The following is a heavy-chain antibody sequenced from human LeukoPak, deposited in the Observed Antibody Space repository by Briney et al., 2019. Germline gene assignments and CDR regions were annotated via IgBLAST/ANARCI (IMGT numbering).Heavy chain of an antibody. D-gene: IGHD1-26*01. Sequence: GGSLRLSCTASGFTFSSYAMNWVRQAPGKGLEWVSSISSSSSYIYYADSVKGRFTISRDNAKNSLYLQMNSLRAEDTAVYYCARELSIVGAFDYWGQGTLVTVSS. CDR2: ISSSSSYI. CDR3: ARELSIVGAFDY. CDR1: GFTFSSYA. J-gene: IGHJ4*02. V-gene: IGHV3-21*01.